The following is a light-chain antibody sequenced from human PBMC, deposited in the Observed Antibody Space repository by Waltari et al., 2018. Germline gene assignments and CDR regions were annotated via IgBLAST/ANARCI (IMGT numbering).Light chain of an antibody. CDR1: SSNIGSNT. CDR2: SNN. Sequence: QSVLPQPPSASGTPGQRVTISCSGSSSNIGSNTVHWYQHLPGTAPKLLIYSNNQRPSGVPDRFSGSKSGTSASLAISGLQSEDEADYYCAAWDDSLNGPVFGGGTKLTVL. J-gene: IGLJ2*01. CDR3: AAWDDSLNGPV. V-gene: IGLV1-44*01.